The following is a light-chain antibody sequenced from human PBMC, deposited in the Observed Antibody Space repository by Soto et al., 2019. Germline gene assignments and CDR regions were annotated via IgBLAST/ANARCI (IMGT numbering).Light chain of an antibody. V-gene: IGKV3-20*01. CDR3: QQFGSSPTT. CDR1: QSVGNNY. Sequence: EIVLTQSPGTLSLSPGERATLSCRASQSVGNNYLAWYHQKPGQGPRLLIYAASSRAAGTPDRFSGSGSGTDFTLSISRLEPEDFAVYYCQQFGSSPTTFGQGTKVEIK. CDR2: AAS. J-gene: IGKJ1*01.